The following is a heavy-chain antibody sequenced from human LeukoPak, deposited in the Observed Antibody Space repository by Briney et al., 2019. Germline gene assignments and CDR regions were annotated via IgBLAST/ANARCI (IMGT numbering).Heavy chain of an antibody. CDR2: INPAGSET. CDR3: ATFGLVAALDL. Sequence: PGGSLRLSCAASGFSFNAYWMAWVRQAPGTGVEWVANINPAGSETFHVDPVKGRFSISRDHAKNLVYLQMNSLRAEDTAVYYCATFGLVAALDLWGQGTLVTVSS. J-gene: IGHJ4*02. CDR1: GFSFNAYW. D-gene: IGHD5-12*01. V-gene: IGHV3-7*01.